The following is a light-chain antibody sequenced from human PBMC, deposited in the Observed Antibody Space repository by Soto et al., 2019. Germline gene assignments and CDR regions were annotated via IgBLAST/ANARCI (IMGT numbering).Light chain of an antibody. CDR1: KLGDKY. CDR3: QAWDSSTVVV. J-gene: IGLJ2*01. V-gene: IGLV3-1*01. CDR2: EDS. Sequence: SYELTQPPSVSVSPGQTASITCSGDKLGDKYVCWYQQKPGQSPVVVISEDSKRPSGIPERFSGSNSENTATLTISGTQAIDEADYYCQAWDSSTVVVFGGGTKLTVL.